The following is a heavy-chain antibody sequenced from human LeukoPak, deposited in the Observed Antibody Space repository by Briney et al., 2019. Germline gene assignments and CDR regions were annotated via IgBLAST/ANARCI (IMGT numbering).Heavy chain of an antibody. Sequence: AGGSLRLSCAASGFTFSSYSMNWVRQAPGKGLEWVSSISSSSSYIYYADSVKGRFTISRDNAKNSLYLQMNSLRAEDTAVYYCARDLIWYYYGSSGYSWGQGTLVTVSS. V-gene: IGHV3-21*01. CDR3: ARDLIWYYYGSSGYS. CDR2: ISSSSSYI. CDR1: GFTFSSYS. J-gene: IGHJ4*02. D-gene: IGHD3-22*01.